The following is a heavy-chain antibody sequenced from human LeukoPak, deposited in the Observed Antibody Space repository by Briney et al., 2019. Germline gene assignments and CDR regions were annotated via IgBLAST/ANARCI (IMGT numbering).Heavy chain of an antibody. J-gene: IGHJ4*02. V-gene: IGHV4-4*07. Sequence: PSETLSLTCTVSGGSISTYSWTWVLQSPGKGLKWIGSVVTTTTKYSPALRSRVAISVDTSKNQFSLRLESVTTADTAVYYCARDTTVASGMQFWGQGALVTVSS. D-gene: IGHD6-19*01. CDR3: ARDTTVASGMQF. CDR1: GGSISTYS. CDR2: VVTTTT.